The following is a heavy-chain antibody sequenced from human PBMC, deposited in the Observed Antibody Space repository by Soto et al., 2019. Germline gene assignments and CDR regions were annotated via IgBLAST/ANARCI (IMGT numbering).Heavy chain of an antibody. V-gene: IGHV3-30-3*01. CDR3: ARERGIYYYDSSGYYWTRSSDFDY. D-gene: IGHD3-22*01. CDR2: ISYDGSNK. CDR1: GFTFSSYA. Sequence: GGSLRLSCAASGFTFSSYAMHWVRQAPGKGLEWVAVISYDGSNKYYADSVKGRFTISRDNSKNTLYLQMNSLRAEDTAVYYCARERGIYYYDSSGYYWTRSSDFDYWGQGTLVTVSS. J-gene: IGHJ4*02.